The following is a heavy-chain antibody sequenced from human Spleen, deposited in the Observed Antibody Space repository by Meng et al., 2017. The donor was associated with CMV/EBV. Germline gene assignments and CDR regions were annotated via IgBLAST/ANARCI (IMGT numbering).Heavy chain of an antibody. J-gene: IGHJ4*02. CDR2: MRYDGASK. Sequence: GESLKISCAASGFSFSYYGMHWVRQAPGKGLEWVAFMRYDGASKYYADYVKGRFTISRDNSKNTLYLQMNSLRAEDTAVYYCAKVWSKVVTGYFDYWGQGTLVTVSS. CDR3: AKVWSKVVTGYFDY. D-gene: IGHD4-23*01. CDR1: GFSFSYYG. V-gene: IGHV3-30*02.